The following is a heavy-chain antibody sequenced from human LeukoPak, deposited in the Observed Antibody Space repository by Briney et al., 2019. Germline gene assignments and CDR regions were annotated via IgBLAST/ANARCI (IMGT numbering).Heavy chain of an antibody. V-gene: IGHV3-30*04. CDR3: ARDQGGDGGFDY. J-gene: IGHJ4*02. CDR2: ISYDGNTK. D-gene: IGHD2-21*01. Sequence: PGGSLRLSCAVSGFTFNTYAMNRVRQAPGTGLEWVTVISYDGNTKYYADSVKGRFSISRDNSKNTLYMQMNSLRAEDMAVYYCARDQGGDGGFDYWGQGVLVTVSS. CDR1: GFTFNTYA.